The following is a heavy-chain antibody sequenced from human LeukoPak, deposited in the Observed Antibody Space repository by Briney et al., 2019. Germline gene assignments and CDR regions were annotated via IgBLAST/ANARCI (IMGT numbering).Heavy chain of an antibody. CDR1: GFTFSSYS. CDR2: ISSSSSYI. CDR3: ARAPVADDSFFDY. D-gene: IGHD6-19*01. Sequence: GGSLRLSCAASGFTFSSYSMNWVRQAPGKGLEWVSSISSSSSYIYYADSVKGRFTISRDNAKNSLYLQMNSLRAEDTAVYYCARAPVADDSFFDYWGQGTLVTVSS. V-gene: IGHV3-21*01. J-gene: IGHJ4*02.